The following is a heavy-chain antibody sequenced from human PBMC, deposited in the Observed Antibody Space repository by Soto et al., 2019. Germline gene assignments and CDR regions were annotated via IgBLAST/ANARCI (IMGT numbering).Heavy chain of an antibody. Sequence: QVQLVESGGGVVQPGRSLRLSCAASGFTFSSYGMHWVRQAPGKGLEWVAVIWYDGSNKYYADSVKGRFTISRDNSKNTRYLQMNSRRADDTAVYYCARGGLAVAGRGYAFDIWGQGTMVTVSS. D-gene: IGHD6-19*01. CDR3: ARGGLAVAGRGYAFDI. CDR2: IWYDGSNK. J-gene: IGHJ3*02. V-gene: IGHV3-33*01. CDR1: GFTFSSYG.